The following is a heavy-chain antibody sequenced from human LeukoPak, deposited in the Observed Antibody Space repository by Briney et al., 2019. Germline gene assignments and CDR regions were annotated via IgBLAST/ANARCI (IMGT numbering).Heavy chain of an antibody. CDR1: GYSFTSYW. J-gene: IGHJ4*02. V-gene: IGHV5-51*01. Sequence: GESLKISFKGSGYSFTSYWIGWVRPMPGKGLEWMGIIYPGDSDTRYSPSFQGQVTISADKSISTAYLQWSSLKASDTAMYYCARAYCGGDCYSEAFDYWGQGTLVTVSS. CDR3: ARAYCGGDCYSEAFDY. CDR2: IYPGDSDT. D-gene: IGHD2-21*02.